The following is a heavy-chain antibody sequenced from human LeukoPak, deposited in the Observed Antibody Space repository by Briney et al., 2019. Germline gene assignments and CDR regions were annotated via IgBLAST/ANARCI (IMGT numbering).Heavy chain of an antibody. CDR2: INPNSGGT. CDR3: ARVEYSGYGDPTAAFDY. J-gene: IGHJ4*02. V-gene: IGHV1-2*02. CDR1: GYTFTGYY. D-gene: IGHD5-12*01. Sequence: ASVKVSCKASGYTFTGYYVHWVRQAPGQGLEWMGWINPNSGGTNYAQKFQGRVTMTRDTSISTAYMELSRLRSDDTAVYYCARVEYSGYGDPTAAFDYWGQGTLVTVSS.